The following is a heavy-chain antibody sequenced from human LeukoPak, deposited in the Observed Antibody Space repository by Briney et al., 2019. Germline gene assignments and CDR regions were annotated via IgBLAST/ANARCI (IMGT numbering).Heavy chain of an antibody. CDR2: ISAYNGNT. CDR3: ARDFHGNGFLEWPYFDY. CDR1: GYTFTSYG. V-gene: IGHV1-18*01. D-gene: IGHD3-3*01. J-gene: IGHJ4*02. Sequence: GASVKVSCKASGYTFTSYGISWVRQAPGQGLEWMGWISAYNGNTNYAQKLQGRVTMTTDTSTSTAYMELRSLGSDDTAVYYCARDFHGNGFLEWPYFDYWGQGTLVTVSS.